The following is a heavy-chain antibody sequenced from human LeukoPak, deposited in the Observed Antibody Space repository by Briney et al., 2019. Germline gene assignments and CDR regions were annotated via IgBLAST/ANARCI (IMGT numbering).Heavy chain of an antibody. J-gene: IGHJ4*02. V-gene: IGHV3-66*04. D-gene: IGHD1-26*01. CDR1: GFTVSSNY. CDR3: ARQYSGSWPIGDY. CDR2: IYGGGST. Sequence: GGSLRLSCAASGFTVSSNYMSWVRQAPGKGLEWVSIIYGGGSTYYADSVKGRFTISRDNSKNTLYLQMNSLRAEDTAVYYCARQYSGSWPIGDYWGQGTLVTVSS.